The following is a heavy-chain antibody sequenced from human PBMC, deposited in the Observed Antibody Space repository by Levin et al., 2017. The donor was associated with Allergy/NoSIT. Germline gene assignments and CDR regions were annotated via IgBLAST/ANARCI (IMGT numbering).Heavy chain of an antibody. J-gene: IGHJ6*02. CDR1: GFTFSNAW. CDR2: IKSKTDGGTT. V-gene: IGHV3-15*07. D-gene: IGHD2-21*02. CDR3: TTASVVVTAIRSRYYYDGMDV. Sequence: GESLKISCAASGFTFSNAWMNWVRQAPGKGLEWVGRIKSKTDGGTTDYAAPVKGRFTISRDDSKNTLYLQMNSLKTEDTAVYYCTTASVVVTAIRSRYYYDGMDVWGQGTTVTVSS.